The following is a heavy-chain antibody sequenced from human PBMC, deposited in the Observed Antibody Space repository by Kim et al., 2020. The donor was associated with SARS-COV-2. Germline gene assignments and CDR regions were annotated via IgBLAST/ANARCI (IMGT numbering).Heavy chain of an antibody. V-gene: IGHV3-23*01. CDR2: ISGSGGST. CDR1: GFTFSSYA. J-gene: IGHJ4*02. Sequence: GGSLRLSCAASGFTFSSYAMSWVRQAPGKGLEWVSTISGSGGSTYYADSVKGRLTISRHNSKNTLYLQINSLRAEETAVYYGAKNLLQWLERGAFDYWGQGPLLTVSS. D-gene: IGHD6-19*01. CDR3: AKNLLQWLERGAFDY.